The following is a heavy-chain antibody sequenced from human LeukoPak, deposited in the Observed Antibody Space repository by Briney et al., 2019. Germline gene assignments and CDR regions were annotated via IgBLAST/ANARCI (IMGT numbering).Heavy chain of an antibody. D-gene: IGHD6-6*01. CDR1: GYTFSSYD. CDR3: ARLPKYSRPLDY. Sequence: RASVKVSCKASGYTFSSYDINWVRQATGQGLEWMGWMNPNSGNTAYVQKFQGRVTMSRDTSISTAYMELSSLRSEDTAVYYCARLPKYSRPLDYWGQGTLVTVSS. V-gene: IGHV1-8*02. J-gene: IGHJ4*02. CDR2: MNPNSGNT.